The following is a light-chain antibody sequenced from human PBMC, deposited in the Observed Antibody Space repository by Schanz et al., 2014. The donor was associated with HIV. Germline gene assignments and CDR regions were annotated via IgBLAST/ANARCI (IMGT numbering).Light chain of an antibody. CDR1: SSDVGDYNY. Sequence: QSVLTQPPSASGSPGQSVTISCTGTSSDVGDYNYVSWYQQHPGTAPKIMIYEVSKRPSGVPDRFSGSKSGNTASLTVSGLQAEDEADYYCATWDDSLNGWVFGGGTKLTVL. CDR3: ATWDDSLNGWV. J-gene: IGLJ3*02. V-gene: IGLV2-8*01. CDR2: EVS.